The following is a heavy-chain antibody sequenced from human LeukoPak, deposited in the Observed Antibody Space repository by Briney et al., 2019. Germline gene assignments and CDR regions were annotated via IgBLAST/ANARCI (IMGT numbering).Heavy chain of an antibody. CDR3: ARPGYGSGSYQAY. CDR2: ISYDGSNR. J-gene: IGHJ4*02. V-gene: IGHV3-30*03. Sequence: GGSLGLSCAASGFTFSSYGMHWVRQAPGKGLEWVAVISYDGSNRYYADSVKGRFTISRDNSKNTLYLQMNSLRAEDTAVYYCARPGYGSGSYQAYWGQGTLVTVSS. CDR1: GFTFSSYG. D-gene: IGHD3-10*01.